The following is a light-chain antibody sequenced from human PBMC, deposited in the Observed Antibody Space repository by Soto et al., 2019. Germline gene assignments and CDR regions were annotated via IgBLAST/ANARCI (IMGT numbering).Light chain of an antibody. CDR2: AAS. V-gene: IGKV1-12*01. CDR1: QGVRSW. J-gene: IGKJ4*01. CDR3: QQANSFPVT. Sequence: DIQMTQSPSSMSASVGDRVTITCRASQGVRSWLAWYQQKPGKAPKLLIYAASSLQSGVPSRFSGSGSGTDFTLTITNLQPEDFGTYYCQQANSFPVTFGGGTKVEIK.